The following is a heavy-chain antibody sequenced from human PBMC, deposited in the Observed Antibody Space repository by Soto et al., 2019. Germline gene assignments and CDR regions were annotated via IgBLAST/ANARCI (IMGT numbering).Heavy chain of an antibody. CDR2: INYRGST. D-gene: IGHD2-15*01. CDR1: GGSINSGDSY. CDR3: ARDAPGVAPY. Sequence: SETLSLTCTVSGGSINSGDSYWNWIRQHPEKGLEWIGYINYRGSTFYDPSLKSRIIISVDTSKNQFSLKLSSVTAADTAVYYCARDAPGVAPYWGQGTLVTVSS. J-gene: IGHJ4*02. V-gene: IGHV4-31*03.